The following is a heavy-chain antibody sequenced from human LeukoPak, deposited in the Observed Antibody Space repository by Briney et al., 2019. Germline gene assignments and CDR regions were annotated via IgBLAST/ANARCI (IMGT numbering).Heavy chain of an antibody. Sequence: PGGSLRLSCVASGFTFSSHYMSWVRQAPGKGLEWVSLLYTGGRTYYSDSVEGGFTISRDDSKNTVYLHMNTVRAEDTAMYYCARGGVNYWNPRYWGQGTLVTVSS. CDR1: GFTFSSHY. D-gene: IGHD1-1*01. V-gene: IGHV3-53*01. CDR3: ARGGVNYWNPRY. CDR2: LYTGGRT. J-gene: IGHJ4*02.